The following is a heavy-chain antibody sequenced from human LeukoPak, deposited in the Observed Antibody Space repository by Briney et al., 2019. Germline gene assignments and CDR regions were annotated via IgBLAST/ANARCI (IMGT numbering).Heavy chain of an antibody. CDR1: GFTFSSYYW. D-gene: IGHD3/OR15-3a*01. J-gene: IGHJ4*02. Sequence: RPGGSLRLSCAASGFTFSSYYWMHWVRQAPGKGLVWVSRIKSDEITTNYADSVKGRFTISRDNAKNTLYLQMSSLRAEDTAVYYCARGAWTAYYFDYWGQGTLVTVSS. V-gene: IGHV3-74*01. CDR2: IKSDEITT. CDR3: ARGAWTAYYFDY.